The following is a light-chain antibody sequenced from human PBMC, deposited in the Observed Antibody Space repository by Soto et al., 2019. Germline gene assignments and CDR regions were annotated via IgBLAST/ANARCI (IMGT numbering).Light chain of an antibody. CDR1: QSISSY. CDR3: QQSYSTFYT. J-gene: IGKJ2*01. CDR2: AAS. Sequence: DIQMTQSPSSLSASVGDRVTITCRASQSISSYLNWYQQKPGKAPKLLIYAASSLQSGVPSRFSGSGSGTDFTLTIGSLQPEDFATYYCQQSYSTFYTFGQGTKVDIK. V-gene: IGKV1-39*01.